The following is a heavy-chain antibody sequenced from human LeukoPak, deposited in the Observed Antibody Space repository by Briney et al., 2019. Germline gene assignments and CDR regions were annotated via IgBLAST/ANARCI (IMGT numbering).Heavy chain of an antibody. CDR3: ARDPDILLGVNFDY. Sequence: PGGSLRLSCSASGFTFSSSWMNWVRQAPGKGLEWVANINQDGSKQNYVDSVKGRFTVSRDNAQNSLYLQMHSLRVEDTAVYYCARDPDILLGVNFDYWGQGALVIVSS. CDR2: INQDGSKQ. D-gene: IGHD2-21*01. J-gene: IGHJ4*02. CDR1: GFTFSSSW. V-gene: IGHV3-7*01.